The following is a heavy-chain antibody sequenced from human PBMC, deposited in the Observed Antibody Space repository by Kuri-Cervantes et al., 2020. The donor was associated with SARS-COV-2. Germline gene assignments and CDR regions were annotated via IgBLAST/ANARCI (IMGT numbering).Heavy chain of an antibody. J-gene: IGHJ2*01. CDR2: IYYSGST. Sequence: SETLSLTCTVSGGSISSYYWSWIRQPPGKGLEWIGYIYYSGSTNYNPSLKSRVTISVDTSKNQFSLKLSSVTAADTAVYYCARERGGWLQLDARWYFDLWGRGTLVTVSS. CDR1: GGSISSYY. CDR3: ARERGGWLQLDARWYFDL. D-gene: IGHD5-24*01. V-gene: IGHV4-59*01.